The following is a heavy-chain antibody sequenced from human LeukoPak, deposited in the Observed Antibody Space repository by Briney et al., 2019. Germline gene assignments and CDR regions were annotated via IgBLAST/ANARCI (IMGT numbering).Heavy chain of an antibody. CDR2: MKGDGSLI. Sequence: GGSLRLSCAASGFTFFWMSWVRQAPGRGLQWVASMKGDGSLIHYVDSVKGRFTIPRDNARSSLYLQMNSLRAEDTAIYFCARLFGGVTTFDYWGQGALVTVSS. V-gene: IGHV3-7*01. D-gene: IGHD2-8*02. J-gene: IGHJ4*02. CDR3: ARLFGGVTTFDY. CDR1: GFTFFW.